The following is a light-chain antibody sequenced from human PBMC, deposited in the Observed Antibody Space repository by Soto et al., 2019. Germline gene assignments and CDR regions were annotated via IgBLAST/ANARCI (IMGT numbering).Light chain of an antibody. CDR3: KKYNNVPCT. CDR2: AAS. Sequence: DIQMTQSPSSLSASIGDRVTITCRASQGISNYLVWYQQKPGKVPTLLIYAASTLQSGVPSRFSGSGSGTDFTLTINSLQPEDAATYYCKKYNNVPCTFGQGTKVEIK. V-gene: IGKV1-27*01. CDR1: QGISNY. J-gene: IGKJ1*01.